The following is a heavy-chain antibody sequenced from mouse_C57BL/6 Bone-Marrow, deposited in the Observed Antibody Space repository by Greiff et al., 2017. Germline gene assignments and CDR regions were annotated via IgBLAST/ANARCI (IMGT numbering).Heavy chain of an antibody. CDR2: IDPSDSET. CDR1: GYTFTSYW. Sequence: QVQLQQPGAELVRPGSSVKLSCKASGYTFTSYWMHWVKQRPIQGLEWIGNIDPSDSETHYNQKFKGKATLTAEKSSSTAYMQLSSLTSEDSAVYFCARGPHYYGSTYFDYWGQGTTLTVSS. CDR3: ARGPHYYGSTYFDY. J-gene: IGHJ2*01. V-gene: IGHV1-52*01. D-gene: IGHD1-1*01.